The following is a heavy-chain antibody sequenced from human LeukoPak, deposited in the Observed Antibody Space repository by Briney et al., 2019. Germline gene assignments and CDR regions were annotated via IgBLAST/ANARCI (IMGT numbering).Heavy chain of an antibody. D-gene: IGHD4-11*01. Sequence: SGGSLRLSCAASGFTFSSYSMNWVRQAPGKGLEWVSYISSSSSTIYYADSVKGRFTISRDNAKNSLYLQMNSLRAEDTAVYYCARVEATVTNDYWGQGTLVTVSS. CDR1: GFTFSSYS. CDR3: ARVEATVTNDY. CDR2: ISSSSSTI. V-gene: IGHV3-48*01. J-gene: IGHJ4*02.